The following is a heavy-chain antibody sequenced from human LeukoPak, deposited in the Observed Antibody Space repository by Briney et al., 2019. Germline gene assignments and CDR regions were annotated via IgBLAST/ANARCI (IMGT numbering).Heavy chain of an antibody. Sequence: ASVKVSCKASGYTFTSFGISWVRQAPGQGLEWMGWISAYNGKIKYAEKFRGRVTMTTDTSTNISYMELRSLRSDDTAVFYCARDLRDDTSMIFFDYWGQGTLVTVSS. D-gene: IGHD3/OR15-3a*01. CDR3: ARDLRDDTSMIFFDY. CDR2: ISAYNGKI. V-gene: IGHV1-18*01. CDR1: GYTFTSFG. J-gene: IGHJ4*02.